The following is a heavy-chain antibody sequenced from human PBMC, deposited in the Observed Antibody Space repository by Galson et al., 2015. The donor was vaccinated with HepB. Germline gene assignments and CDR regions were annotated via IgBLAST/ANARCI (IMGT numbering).Heavy chain of an antibody. D-gene: IGHD4-17*01. Sequence: SVKVSCKASGYTFTKYGITWVRQVPGQGLEWMGWISVYNGNTDYAQKLQGRFTMTTDRSTSTAYMELRSLRSDDTAVYYCARVTDYVADYWGQGTLVTISS. CDR1: GYTFTKYG. CDR3: ARVTDYVADY. V-gene: IGHV1-18*04. J-gene: IGHJ4*02. CDR2: ISVYNGNT.